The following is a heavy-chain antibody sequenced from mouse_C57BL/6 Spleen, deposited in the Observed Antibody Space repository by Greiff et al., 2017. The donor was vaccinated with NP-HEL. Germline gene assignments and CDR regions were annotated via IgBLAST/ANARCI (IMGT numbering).Heavy chain of an antibody. D-gene: IGHD1-3*01. CDR1: GYTFTSYW. Sequence: VQLKQPGAELVMPGASVKLSCKASGYTFTSYWMHWVKQRPGQGLEWIGEIDPSDSYTNYNQKFKGKSTLTVDKSSSTAYMQLSSLTSEDSAVYYCARSGEYLDYWGQGTTLTVSS. CDR2: IDPSDSYT. CDR3: ARSGEYLDY. V-gene: IGHV1-69*01. J-gene: IGHJ2*01.